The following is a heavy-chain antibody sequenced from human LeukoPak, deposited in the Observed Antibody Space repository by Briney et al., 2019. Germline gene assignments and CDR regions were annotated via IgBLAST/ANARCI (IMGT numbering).Heavy chain of an antibody. CDR3: ARGGGDVYNVFDY. J-gene: IGHJ4*02. D-gene: IGHD5-24*01. V-gene: IGHV4-31*03. Sequence: SETLSLTCTVSGGSISSSSYYWGWIRQHPGKGLEWIGYIYYSGSTYYNPSLKSRVTISVDTSKNQFSLKLSSVSAADTAVYYCARGGGDVYNVFDYWGQGTLVTVSS. CDR1: GGSISSSSYY. CDR2: IYYSGST.